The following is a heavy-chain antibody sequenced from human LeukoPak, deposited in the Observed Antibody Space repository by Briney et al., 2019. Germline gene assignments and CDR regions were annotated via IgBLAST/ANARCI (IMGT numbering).Heavy chain of an antibody. J-gene: IGHJ4*02. D-gene: IGHD5-12*01. CDR3: ARGSVDIVATSFAY. CDR1: GFTFSSYE. CDR2: ISSSGTAI. V-gene: IGHV3-48*03. Sequence: GGSLRLSGAASGFTFSSYEMNWVRQAPGKGLEWVSYISSSGTAIYYADSVKGRFTISRDNAKNSLYLLMNSLRAEDTAVYYCARGSVDIVATSFAYWGQGTLVTVSS.